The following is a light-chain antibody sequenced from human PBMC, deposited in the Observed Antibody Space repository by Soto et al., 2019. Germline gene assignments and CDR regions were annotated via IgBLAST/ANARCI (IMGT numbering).Light chain of an antibody. CDR3: QQGRA. V-gene: IGKV3-11*01. CDR2: DAS. Sequence: EVVLTQSPATLSVFPGERATLSCRASQNIRTNLAWYQQKPGQAPRLLIDDASDRATGIPSRFSGSGSGTDFTLTIFNLEPEDFAVYYCQQGRAFGQGTRVE. CDR1: QNIRTN. J-gene: IGKJ5*01.